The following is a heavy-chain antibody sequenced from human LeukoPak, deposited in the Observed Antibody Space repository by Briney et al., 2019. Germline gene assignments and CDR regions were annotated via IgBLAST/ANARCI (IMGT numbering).Heavy chain of an antibody. CDR3: GSSVSDSSGYFMYS. CDR1: GYTFTCYY. CDR2: INPNSGGT. J-gene: IGHJ4*02. V-gene: IGHV1-2*02. Sequence: ASVKVSFKASGYTFTCYYMHWVRQAPGQGLEWMGWINPNSGGTNYAQTFQRRVTMTRDTSISTAYMELSRLRSDDTAVYSCGSSVSDSSGYFMYSWGEGNLVTVSS. D-gene: IGHD3-22*01.